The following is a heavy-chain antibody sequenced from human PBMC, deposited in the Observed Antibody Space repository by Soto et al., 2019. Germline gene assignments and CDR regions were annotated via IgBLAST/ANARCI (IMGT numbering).Heavy chain of an antibody. CDR1: SFAFTSYA. CDR2: INGGSGNT. CDR3: ARVPP. Sequence: SVSVARKTSSFAFTSYAIHCLRRAPVQRPQWMGWINGGSGNTKYSQDFQGRVTFTRDTFATTAYLELSSLRSEDTAVYYCARVPPWG. J-gene: IGHJ5*02. V-gene: IGHV1-3*01.